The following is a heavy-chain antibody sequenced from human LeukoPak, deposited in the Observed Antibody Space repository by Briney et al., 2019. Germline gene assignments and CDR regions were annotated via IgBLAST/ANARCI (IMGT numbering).Heavy chain of an antibody. J-gene: IGHJ4*02. CDR2: ISGSGGST. V-gene: IGHV3-23*01. D-gene: IGHD3-22*01. CDR1: GFIFSSYP. CDR3: AKGHYYDSSGYLYYFDY. Sequence: GGSLRLSCVASGFIFSSYPMSWVRQAPGKGLEWVSSISGSGGSTHYADSVKGRFTVSGDNSKNTLYLQVVSLRAEDTAVYYCAKGHYYDSSGYLYYFDYWGQGTLVTVSS.